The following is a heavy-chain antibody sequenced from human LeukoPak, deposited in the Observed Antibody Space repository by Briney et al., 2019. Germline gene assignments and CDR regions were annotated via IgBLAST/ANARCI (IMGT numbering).Heavy chain of an antibody. CDR3: ARVEGDIVVVPAAIGPHYGMDV. D-gene: IGHD2-2*01. Sequence: SGGSLRLSCAASGSTFSSYSMNWVRQAPGKGPEWVSSISSSSSYIYYADSVKGRFTISRDNAKNSLYLQMNSLRAEDTAVYYCARVEGDIVVVPAAIGPHYGMDVWGQGTTVTVSS. V-gene: IGHV3-21*01. CDR2: ISSSSSYI. J-gene: IGHJ6*02. CDR1: GSTFSSYS.